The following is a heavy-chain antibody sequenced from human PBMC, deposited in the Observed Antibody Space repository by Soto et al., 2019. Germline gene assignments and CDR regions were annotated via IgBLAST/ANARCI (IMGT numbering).Heavy chain of an antibody. D-gene: IGHD3-3*01. CDR1: GGSISSGGYY. Sequence: SETLSLTCTVPGGSISSGGYYWSWIRQHPGKGLEWIGCIYYSGSTYYNPSLKSRVTISVDTSKNQFSLKLSSVTAADTAVYYCARDRGSDDFWSGYPAAAPYYYYGMDVWGQGTTVTVSS. V-gene: IGHV4-31*03. CDR2: IYYSGST. J-gene: IGHJ6*02. CDR3: ARDRGSDDFWSGYPAAAPYYYYGMDV.